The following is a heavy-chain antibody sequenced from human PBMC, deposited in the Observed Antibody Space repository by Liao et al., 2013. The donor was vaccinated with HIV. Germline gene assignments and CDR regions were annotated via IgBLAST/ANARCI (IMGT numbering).Heavy chain of an antibody. CDR1: GGSISNYY. V-gene: IGHV4-4*07. D-gene: IGHD3-3*01. J-gene: IGHJ5*02. CDR3: ARTDQYYDFWNGYENWFDP. CDR2: IYPNNYT. Sequence: QVQLLESGPGLVKPSETLSLTCTVSGGSISNYYWTWIRQTAGKGLEWIGHIYPNNYTNYNPSLKSRVSMSVDASKKQFSLKLTSVTAADTAVYYCARTDQYYDFWNGYENWFDPWGQGTLVTVSS.